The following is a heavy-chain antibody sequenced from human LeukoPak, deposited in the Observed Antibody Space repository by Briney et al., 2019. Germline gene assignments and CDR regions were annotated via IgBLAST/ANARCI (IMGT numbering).Heavy chain of an antibody. CDR1: GYTFTTYS. V-gene: IGHV1-18*01. D-gene: IGHD1-26*01. CDR2: ISTYNGNT. CDR3: ARDPELRLFDY. J-gene: IGHJ4*02. Sequence: GASVKVSCKASGYTFTTYSISWVRQAPGQGLEWMGWISTYNGNTKYPQKLQDRVIMTTDTSTSTAYMELRRLTSDDTAVYYCARDPELRLFDYWGQGTLVTVSS.